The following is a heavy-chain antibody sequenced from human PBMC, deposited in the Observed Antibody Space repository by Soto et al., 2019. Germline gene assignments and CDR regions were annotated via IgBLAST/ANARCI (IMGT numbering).Heavy chain of an antibody. Sequence: SVKVSCKASGFTFTSSAVQWVRQARGQRLEWIGWIVVGSGNTNYAQKFQERVTITRDMSTSTAYMELSSLRSEDTAVYYCAAPNAYYYDISGYYRSYSYYGMDVWGQGTTVTVSS. V-gene: IGHV1-58*01. CDR1: GFTFTSSA. CDR3: AAPNAYYYDISGYYRSYSYYGMDV. CDR2: IVVGSGNT. J-gene: IGHJ6*02. D-gene: IGHD3-22*01.